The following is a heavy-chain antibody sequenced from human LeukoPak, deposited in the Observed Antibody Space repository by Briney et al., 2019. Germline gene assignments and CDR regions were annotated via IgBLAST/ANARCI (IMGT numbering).Heavy chain of an antibody. J-gene: IGHJ6*02. CDR2: IGAYNGNT. Sequence: ASVKVSCKASGYTFTSYGISWVRQAPGQGLEWMGWIGAYNGNTNYAQKLQGRVTMTTDTSTSTAYMELRSLRSDDTAVYYCARDLTQLSYYGMDVWGQGTTVTVSS. V-gene: IGHV1-18*01. D-gene: IGHD5-18*01. CDR3: ARDLTQLSYYGMDV. CDR1: GYTFTSYG.